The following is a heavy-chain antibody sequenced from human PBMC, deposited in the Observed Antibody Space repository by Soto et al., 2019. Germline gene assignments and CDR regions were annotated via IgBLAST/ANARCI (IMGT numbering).Heavy chain of an antibody. CDR3: AKIAYCGGDCYENIDY. J-gene: IGHJ4*02. V-gene: IGHV3-30*18. Sequence: PGGSLRLSCAASGFTFSSYGMHWVRQAPGKGLEWVAVISYDGSNKYYADSVKGRFTISRDNSKNTLYLQMNSLRAEDTAVYYCAKIAYCGGDCYENIDYWGQGTLVTSPQ. CDR2: ISYDGSNK. CDR1: GFTFSSYG. D-gene: IGHD2-21*02.